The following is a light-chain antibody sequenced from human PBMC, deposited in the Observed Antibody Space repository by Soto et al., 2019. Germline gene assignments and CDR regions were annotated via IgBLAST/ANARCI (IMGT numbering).Light chain of an antibody. J-gene: IGLJ1*01. V-gene: IGLV3-1*01. CDR3: QAWGSSTYV. CDR2: QDS. Sequence: SYELTQPPSVSVSPGQTASITCSGEKLEEKYACWYQQKPGQSPVLVIYQDSKRPSGIPERFSGSNSGNTVTLTISGTQAMDEADYYCQAWGSSTYVLGTGTKVTVL. CDR1: KLEEKY.